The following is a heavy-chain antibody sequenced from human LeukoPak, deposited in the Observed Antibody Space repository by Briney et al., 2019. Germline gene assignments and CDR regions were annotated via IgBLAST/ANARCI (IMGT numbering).Heavy chain of an antibody. V-gene: IGHV3-11*03. D-gene: IGHD3-22*01. J-gene: IGHJ3*02. CDR2: ISSSSSYT. CDR3: ERNYYDCSGRAFEI. CDR1: GFTFSDYY. Sequence: GGTLRLSCAASGFTFSDYYTSWIRQAPGKGLEWVSYISSSSSYTNYADSVKGRFTISRDYANNSLYLQMNIMRAEDTAVYYCERNYYDCSGRAFEIWGQGTMVTVSS.